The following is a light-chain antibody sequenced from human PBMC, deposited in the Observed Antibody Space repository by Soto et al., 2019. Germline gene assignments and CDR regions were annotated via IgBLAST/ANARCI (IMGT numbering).Light chain of an antibody. CDR3: AVWDGSLGERL. CDR2: NNG. J-gene: IGLJ3*02. V-gene: IGLV1-47*01. CDR1: SSNVGSHY. Sequence: QSVLTQPPSVSATPGQRVTISCSGSSSNVGSHYVYWYQQLSGTAPKLLIYNNGQRPSGVPDRFSDSKSGTSASLAISGLRSEDEADYYCAVWDGSLGERLCGGGTTLTVL.